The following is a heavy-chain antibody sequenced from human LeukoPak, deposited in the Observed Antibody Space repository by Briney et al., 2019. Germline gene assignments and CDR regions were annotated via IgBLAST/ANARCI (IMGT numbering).Heavy chain of an antibody. V-gene: IGHV4-39*07. J-gene: IGHJ6*02. CDR3: ARYGIRGCTNTNCYTSYFYYGMDV. CDR1: GGSISSSSYY. Sequence: PSETLSLTCTVSGGSISSSSYYWGWIRQPPGKGLEWIGNIFYSGSTYYNPSFQGQVTISVDKSISAAYVQWSSLKASDTAIYYCARYGIRGCTNTNCYTSYFYYGMDVWGRGTTVTVSS. D-gene: IGHD2-2*02. CDR2: IFYSGST.